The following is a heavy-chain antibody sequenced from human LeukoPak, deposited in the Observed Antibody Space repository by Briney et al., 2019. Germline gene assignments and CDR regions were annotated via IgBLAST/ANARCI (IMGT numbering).Heavy chain of an antibody. Sequence: GGSLRLSCAASGFTFSSYAMHWVRQAPGKGLEWVAVISYDGSNKYYADAVKGRLTISRDNSKTTLYLEMNSLRAEDTAVYYCAKGSSSGWPYFFDYWGQGTLVTVSS. CDR1: GFTFSSYA. CDR2: ISYDGSNK. V-gene: IGHV3-30-3*01. D-gene: IGHD6-19*01. CDR3: AKGSSSGWPYFFDY. J-gene: IGHJ4*02.